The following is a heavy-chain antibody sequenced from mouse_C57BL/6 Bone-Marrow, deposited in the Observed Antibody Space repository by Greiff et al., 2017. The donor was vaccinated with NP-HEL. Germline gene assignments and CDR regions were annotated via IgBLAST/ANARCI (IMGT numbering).Heavy chain of an antibody. CDR2: IWSGGST. D-gene: IGHD1-1*01. J-gene: IGHJ3*01. Sequence: QVQLKQSGPGLVQPSQSLSITCTVSGFSLTSYGVHWVRQSPGKGLEWLGVIWSGGSTDYNAAFISRLSISKDNSKSQVFFKMNSLQADDTAIYYCARGNYYGSSLFAYWGQGTLVTVSA. CDR1: GFSLTSYG. V-gene: IGHV2-2*01. CDR3: ARGNYYGSSLFAY.